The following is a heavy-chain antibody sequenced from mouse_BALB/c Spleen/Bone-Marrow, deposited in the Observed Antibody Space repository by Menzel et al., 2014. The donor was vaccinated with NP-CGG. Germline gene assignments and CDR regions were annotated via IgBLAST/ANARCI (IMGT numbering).Heavy chain of an antibody. V-gene: IGHV5-12-1*01. Sequence: EVHLVESGGGLVKPGGSLKLSCAASGFAFSSYDMSWVRQTPEKRLEWVAYISSGGGSTYYPDTVKGRFTISRDNAKNTLYLQMSSLRSEDTAMYYCATGDYGAWFACWGQGPLVTVSA. CDR3: ATGDYGAWFAC. D-gene: IGHD2-4*01. J-gene: IGHJ3*01. CDR1: GFAFSSYD. CDR2: ISSGGGST.